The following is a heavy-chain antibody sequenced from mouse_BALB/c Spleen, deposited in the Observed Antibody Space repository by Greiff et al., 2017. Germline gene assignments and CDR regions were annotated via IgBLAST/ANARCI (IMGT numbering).Heavy chain of an antibody. V-gene: IGHV1S126*01. J-gene: IGHJ3*01. D-gene: IGHD1-1*01. CDR3: ARGGLITTAGAWCAF. CDR2: IDPSDSET. Sequence: QVQLKQSGPQLVRPGASVKISCKASGYSFTSYWMHWVKQRPGQGLEWIGMIDPSDSETRLNQKFKDKATLTVDKSSSTAYMQLSSPTSEDSAVYYCARGGLITTAGAWCAFRGQESLVTVSA. CDR1: GYSFTSYW.